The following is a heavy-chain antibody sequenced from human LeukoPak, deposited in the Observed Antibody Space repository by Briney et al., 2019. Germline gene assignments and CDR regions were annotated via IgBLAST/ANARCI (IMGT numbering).Heavy chain of an antibody. D-gene: IGHD1-26*01. Sequence: PGGSLRLSCSASGFTFSSYGINWVRQAPGKGLEWVASVGGDADFKTTNTADSVKGRFSISRDNSKNTVILQMQSLRSDDTATYFCARGPYPRLESGNFFDYWGQGTQVAVSA. J-gene: IGHJ4*02. CDR2: VGGDADFKTT. CDR1: GFTFSSYG. V-gene: IGHV3-23*01. CDR3: ARGPYPRLESGNFFDY.